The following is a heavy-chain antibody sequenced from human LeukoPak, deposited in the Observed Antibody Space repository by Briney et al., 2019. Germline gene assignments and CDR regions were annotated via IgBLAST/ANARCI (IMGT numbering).Heavy chain of an antibody. V-gene: IGHV1-69*05. Sequence: SVKVSCKASVGTFSSYAISWVRQAPGQGLEWMGGIFPIFGTANYAQKFQGRVTITTDESTSTAYMELSSLRSEDTAVYYCARCWVAATVYYYYYMDVWGKGTTVTVSS. D-gene: IGHD2-15*01. CDR1: VGTFSSYA. CDR2: IFPIFGTA. J-gene: IGHJ6*03. CDR3: ARCWVAATVYYYYYMDV.